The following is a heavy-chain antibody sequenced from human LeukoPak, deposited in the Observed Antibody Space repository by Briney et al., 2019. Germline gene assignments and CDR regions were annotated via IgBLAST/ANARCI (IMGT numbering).Heavy chain of an antibody. CDR2: ISSSGSTI. D-gene: IGHD6-13*01. Sequence: GGSLRLSCAASGFTFSDYYMSWIRQAPGKGLEWVSYISSSGSTIYYADSVKGRFTISRDNSKNTLYLQMNSLRAEDTAVYYCARGAHSGNLDYWGQGTLVTVSS. V-gene: IGHV3-11*04. J-gene: IGHJ4*02. CDR1: GFTFSDYY. CDR3: ARGAHSGNLDY.